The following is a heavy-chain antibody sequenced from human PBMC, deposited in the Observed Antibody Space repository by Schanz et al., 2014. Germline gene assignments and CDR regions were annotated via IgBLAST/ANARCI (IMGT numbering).Heavy chain of an antibody. Sequence: QVQLVESGGGVVQPGRSLRLSCAASGFTFSSYAMHWVRQAPGKGLEWVAVIWYDENNKYYADSVKGRFTMSRDNSENTLYLQMNSLSADDTAVFYCAKGMGYCSGGTCYDYYYYGLDVWGQGTTVTVSS. CDR2: IWYDENNK. D-gene: IGHD2-15*01. V-gene: IGHV3-33*06. J-gene: IGHJ6*02. CDR1: GFTFSSYA. CDR3: AKGMGYCSGGTCYDYYYYGLDV.